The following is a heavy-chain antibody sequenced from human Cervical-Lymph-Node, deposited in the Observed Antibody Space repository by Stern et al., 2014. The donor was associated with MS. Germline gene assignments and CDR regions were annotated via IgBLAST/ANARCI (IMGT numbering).Heavy chain of an antibody. CDR1: GFTVSRDY. Sequence: EVQLVEPGGGVIQPGGSLRLSCTASGFTVSRDYMTWVRPAPGKGLEWVSLITNVGSTFYTDSVKGRFTISRDDSKNTVYLHMTSLRAEDTAMYYCARDTSSPERSDWWGQGTLVTVSS. J-gene: IGHJ4*02. D-gene: IGHD1-1*01. CDR3: ARDTSSPERSDW. V-gene: IGHV3-53*01. CDR2: ITNVGST.